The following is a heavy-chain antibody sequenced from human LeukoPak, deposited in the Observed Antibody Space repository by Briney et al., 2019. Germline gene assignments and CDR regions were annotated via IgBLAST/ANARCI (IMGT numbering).Heavy chain of an antibody. CDR2: IYHSGST. Sequence: SETLSLTCTVSGGSISSGGYYWSWIRQPPGKGLEWIGYIYHSGSTNYNPSLKSRVTISVDTSKNQFSLKLSSVTAADTAVYYCAGYYDSSSTFDYWGQGTLVTVSS. CDR1: GGSISSGGYY. J-gene: IGHJ4*02. CDR3: AGYYDSSSTFDY. D-gene: IGHD3-22*01. V-gene: IGHV4-61*08.